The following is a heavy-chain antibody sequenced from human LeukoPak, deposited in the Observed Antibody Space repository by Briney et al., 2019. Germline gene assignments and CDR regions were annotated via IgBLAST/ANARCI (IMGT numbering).Heavy chain of an antibody. CDR2: IRGSDDRK. V-gene: IGHV3-23*01. CDR3: AKGSSLGWSHFQH. CDR1: GFTFSTYV. Sequence: GGSLRLSCAASGFTFSTYVMSWARQVPGKGLEWVSAIRGSDDRKYYADSVKGRFTISRDNSKNTLYLQMNSLRAEDTAVYYCAKGSSLGWSHFQHWGQGTLVTVSS. D-gene: IGHD6-19*01. J-gene: IGHJ1*01.